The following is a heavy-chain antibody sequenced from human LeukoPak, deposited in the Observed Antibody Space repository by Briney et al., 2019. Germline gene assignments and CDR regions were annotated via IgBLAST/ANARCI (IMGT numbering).Heavy chain of an antibody. CDR2: IIPIFGTA. D-gene: IGHD3-9*01. CDR3: ARDLDKGLFDY. J-gene: IGHJ4*02. V-gene: IGHV1-69*05. CDR1: GGTFSSYA. Sequence: ASVKVSCKASGGTFSSYAISWVRQAPGQGLEWMGGIIPIFGTANYAQKFQGRVTITTDESTSTAYMELSSLRSEDKAVYYCARDLDKGLFDYWGQGTLVTVSS.